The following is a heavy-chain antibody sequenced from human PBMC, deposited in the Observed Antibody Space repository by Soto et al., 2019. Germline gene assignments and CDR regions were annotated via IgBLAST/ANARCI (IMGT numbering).Heavy chain of an antibody. J-gene: IGHJ4*02. CDR3: ARSAYYYDSSGYPAPFDY. Sequence: PGESLKISCKGSGYSFTSYWISWVRQMPGKGLEWMGIIYPGDSDTRYSPSFQGRVTISADKSISTAYLQWSSLKASDTAMYYCARSAYYYDSSGYPAPFDYWGQGTLVTV. CDR2: IYPGDSDT. D-gene: IGHD3-22*01. CDR1: GYSFTSYW. V-gene: IGHV5-51*01.